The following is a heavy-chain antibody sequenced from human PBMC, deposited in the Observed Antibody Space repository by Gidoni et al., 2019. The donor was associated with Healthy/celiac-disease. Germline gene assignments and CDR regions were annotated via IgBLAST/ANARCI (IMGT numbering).Heavy chain of an antibody. Sequence: EVQLVESGGVVVQPGGSLRLFCAASGFTFDDYTMHWVRQAPGKGLEWVSLISWDGGSTYYADSVKGRFTISRDNSKNSLYLQMNSLRTEDTALYYCAKGRVASSGWSFSYYYYGMDVWGQGTTVTVSS. V-gene: IGHV3-43*01. CDR1: GFTFDDYT. CDR3: AKGRVASSGWSFSYYYYGMDV. D-gene: IGHD6-19*01. CDR2: ISWDGGST. J-gene: IGHJ6*02.